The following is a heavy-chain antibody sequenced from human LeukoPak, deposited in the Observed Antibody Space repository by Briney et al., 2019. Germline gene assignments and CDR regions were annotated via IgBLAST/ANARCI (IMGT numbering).Heavy chain of an antibody. V-gene: IGHV1-18*01. J-gene: IGHJ4*02. D-gene: IGHD1-26*01. CDR2: INTNSGNT. CDR3: ARKIVGVYSYDY. CDR1: VYTFTNYG. Sequence: GASVKVSSKASVYTFTNYGITWVRQAPGQRLEYLGWINTNSGNTYYAQKLQDRVTMTTDTSTSTAYMELRSLRSDDTAVYYCARKIVGVYSYDYWGQGTLVTVSS.